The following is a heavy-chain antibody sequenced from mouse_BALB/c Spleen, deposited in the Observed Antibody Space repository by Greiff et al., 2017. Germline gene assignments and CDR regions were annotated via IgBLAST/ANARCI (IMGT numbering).Heavy chain of an antibody. Sequence: EVHLVESGGGLVQPGGSLRLSCATSGFTFSDFYMEWVRQPPGKRLEWIAASRNKANDYTTEYSASVKGRFIVSRDTSQSILYLQMNALRAEDTAIYYCARDAPYYRYPYAMDYWGQGTSVTVSS. CDR1: GFTFSDFY. V-gene: IGHV7-1*02. J-gene: IGHJ4*01. D-gene: IGHD2-14*01. CDR3: ARDAPYYRYPYAMDY. CDR2: SRNKANDYTT.